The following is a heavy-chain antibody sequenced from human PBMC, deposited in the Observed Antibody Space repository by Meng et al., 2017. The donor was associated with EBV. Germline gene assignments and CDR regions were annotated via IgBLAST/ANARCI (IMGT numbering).Heavy chain of an antibody. Sequence: VESGGDLLRPAGSLRLSCAASGFSVSSNYMIWVRQAPGKGLEWVSVIYSGGSTYYADSVKGRFTISRDNSKNTLYLQMNSVRAEDTAVYYCAKHRVGPLDYWGQGTLVTVSS. CDR1: GFSVSSNY. CDR2: IYSGGST. V-gene: IGHV3-53*01. D-gene: IGHD2-2*01. CDR3: AKHRVGPLDY. J-gene: IGHJ4*02.